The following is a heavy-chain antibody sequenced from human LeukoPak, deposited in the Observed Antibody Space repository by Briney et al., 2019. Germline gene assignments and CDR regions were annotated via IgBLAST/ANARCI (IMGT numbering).Heavy chain of an antibody. Sequence: SETLSLTCTVSGGSISSSGYYWGWIRQPPGKGLEWIGSIYYSGSTYYNPSLKSRVTISVDTSKNQFSLKLSSVTAADTAVYYCAREKGYGSGSYWAFDIWGQGTMVTVSS. D-gene: IGHD3-10*01. J-gene: IGHJ3*02. CDR2: IYYSGST. CDR3: AREKGYGSGSYWAFDI. CDR1: GGSISSSGYY. V-gene: IGHV4-39*07.